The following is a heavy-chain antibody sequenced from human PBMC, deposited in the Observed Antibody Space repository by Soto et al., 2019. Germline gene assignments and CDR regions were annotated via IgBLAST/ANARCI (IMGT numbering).Heavy chain of an antibody. J-gene: IGHJ4*02. V-gene: IGHV3-53*01. CDR3: ARERVVSGVAEPPRYYFDY. Sequence: EVQLVESGGGLIQPGGSLRLSCAASGFTVSSNYMSWVRQAPGKGLEWVSVIYSGGSTYYADSVKGRFTISRDNSKNTLYLQMNSLRAEDTAVYYCARERVVSGVAEPPRYYFDYWGQGTLVTVSS. CDR1: GFTVSSNY. CDR2: IYSGGST. D-gene: IGHD2-2*01.